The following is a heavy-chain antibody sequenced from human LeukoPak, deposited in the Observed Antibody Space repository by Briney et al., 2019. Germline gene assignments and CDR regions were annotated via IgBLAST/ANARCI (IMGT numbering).Heavy chain of an antibody. D-gene: IGHD2-2*01. CDR2: IKTDGSST. CDR1: GFTFSNYW. CDR3: GRGFAVVPAALTDV. J-gene: IGHJ6*01. Sequence: GGSLRLSCAASGFTFSNYWMHWVRQTPGKGLMRVSRIKTDGSSTTYADSVKGRFPISRDNAKNTLYLQMNSLRVDHTAVYDGGRGFAVVPAALTDVWGKGTTVTVSS. V-gene: IGHV3-74*01.